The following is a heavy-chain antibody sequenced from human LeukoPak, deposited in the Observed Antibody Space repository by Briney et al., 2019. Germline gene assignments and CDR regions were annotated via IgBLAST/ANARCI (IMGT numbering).Heavy chain of an antibody. CDR1: GFTFSSYS. D-gene: IGHD6-13*01. Sequence: GGSLRLSCAASGFTFSSYSMNWVRQAPGKGLEWVSYISSSSSTIYYADSVKGRFTISRDNAKNSLYLQMNSLRAEDTAVYYCARDSIAAALGYWSQGTLVTVSS. CDR3: ARDSIAAALGY. J-gene: IGHJ4*02. V-gene: IGHV3-48*04. CDR2: ISSSSSTI.